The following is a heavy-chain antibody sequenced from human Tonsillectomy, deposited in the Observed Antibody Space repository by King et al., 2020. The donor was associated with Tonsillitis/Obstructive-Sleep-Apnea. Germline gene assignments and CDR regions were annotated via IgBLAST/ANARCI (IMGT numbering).Heavy chain of an antibody. CDR3: TRVGLDKYDFWSGYYRGSPFDV. Sequence: QLVQSGGGLVQPGRSLRLSCTASGFTFGDYAMSWVRQAPGKGLEWVGFIRSKAYGGTTEYAASGKGRITILRDDSKSYAYLQRNSVKNEDTDVYYCTRVGLDKYDFWSGYYRGSPFDVWGEGTLVTVSS. D-gene: IGHD3-3*01. J-gene: IGHJ4*02. V-gene: IGHV3-49*04. CDR1: GFTFGDYA. CDR2: IRSKAYGGTT.